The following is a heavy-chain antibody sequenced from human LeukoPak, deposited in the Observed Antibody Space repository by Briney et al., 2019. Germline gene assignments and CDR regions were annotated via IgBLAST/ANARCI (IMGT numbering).Heavy chain of an antibody. D-gene: IGHD3-10*01. Sequence: VASVKVSCKASGGTFSSYAISWVRQAPGQGLEWMGGIIPILGIANYAQKFQGRVTITADKSTSTAYMELSSLRSEDTAVYYCARSGSYSSDEYFQHWGQGTLVTVSS. V-gene: IGHV1-69*10. CDR2: IIPILGIA. CDR3: ARSGSYSSDEYFQH. J-gene: IGHJ1*01. CDR1: GGTFSSYA.